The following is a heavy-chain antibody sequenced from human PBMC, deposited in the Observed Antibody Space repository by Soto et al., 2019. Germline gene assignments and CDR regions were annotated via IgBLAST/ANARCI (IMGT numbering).Heavy chain of an antibody. V-gene: IGHV4-59*08. D-gene: IGHD3-22*01. Sequence: PSETLSLTCTFSGGSISSDYWNWIRQPPGKGLEWIGYIYYSGSTNYNPSLKSRVTISLDTSKNQFSLKLSSVTAADTAVYYCARTYYYHSSGHDYWGQGTLVTVSS. CDR1: GGSISSDY. J-gene: IGHJ4*02. CDR2: IYYSGST. CDR3: ARTYYYHSSGHDY.